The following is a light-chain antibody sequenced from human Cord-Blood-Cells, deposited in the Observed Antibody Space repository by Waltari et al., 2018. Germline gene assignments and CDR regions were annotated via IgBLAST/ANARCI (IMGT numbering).Light chain of an antibody. V-gene: IGKV1-33*01. CDR2: DAS. Sequence: DIQMTQSPSSLSASVGDRVTITCQASQDISNYLNWYQQKPGKAPKLLIYDASKLETGVPSRFSGSVSGTDFTFTISSLQPEDIATYYCQQYDNLPIFTFGPGTKVDIK. CDR3: QQYDNLPIFT. CDR1: QDISNY. J-gene: IGKJ3*01.